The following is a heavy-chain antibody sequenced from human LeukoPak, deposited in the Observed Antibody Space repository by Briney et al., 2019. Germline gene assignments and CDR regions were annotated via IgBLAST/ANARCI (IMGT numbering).Heavy chain of an antibody. D-gene: IGHD3-10*01. Sequence: ASVKVSCKASGGTFSSYAISWVRQAPGQGLEWMGWINTNTGNPTYAQGFTGRFVFSLDTSVSTAYLQISSLKAEDTAVYYCARVGGLWFGEPWGYYYYYMDVWGKGTTVTVSS. CDR2: INTNTGNP. CDR3: ARVGGLWFGEPWGYYYYYMDV. V-gene: IGHV7-4-1*02. CDR1: GGTFSSYA. J-gene: IGHJ6*03.